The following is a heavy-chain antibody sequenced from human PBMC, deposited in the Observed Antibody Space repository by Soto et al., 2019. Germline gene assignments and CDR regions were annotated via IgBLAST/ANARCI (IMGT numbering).Heavy chain of an antibody. Sequence: QVQLVESGGGVVQPGRSLRLSCAASGFTFSSYGMHWVRQAPGKGLEWVAVIWYDGSNKYYADSVKGRFTISRDNSKNTLYLQMNSRRAEDTAVYYWAREYERYSYGKTYYYYYGMDVWGQGTTVTVSS. J-gene: IGHJ6*02. CDR2: IWYDGSNK. CDR3: AREYERYSYGKTYYYYYGMDV. V-gene: IGHV3-33*01. D-gene: IGHD5-18*01. CDR1: GFTFSSYG.